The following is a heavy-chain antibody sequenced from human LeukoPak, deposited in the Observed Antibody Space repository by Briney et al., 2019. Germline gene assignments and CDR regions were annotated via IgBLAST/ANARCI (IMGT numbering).Heavy chain of an antibody. D-gene: IGHD2-21*02. Sequence: GGSLRLSCAASGFSVSNYYMSWVRQPPGTGLEWVSVMYTGGGRYYGDSVKARFTISRDNSKNTVFLQMNSLRVEDTALYYCTRGQSYCGADCYSDWGQGTLVTVSS. CDR3: TRGQSYCGADCYSD. J-gene: IGHJ4*02. V-gene: IGHV3-66*01. CDR1: GFSVSNYY. CDR2: MYTGGGR.